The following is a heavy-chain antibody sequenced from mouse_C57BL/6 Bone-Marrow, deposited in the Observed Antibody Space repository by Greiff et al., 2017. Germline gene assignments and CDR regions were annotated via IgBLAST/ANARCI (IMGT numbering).Heavy chain of an antibody. CDR2: IWTGGGT. V-gene: IGHV2-9-1*01. D-gene: IGHD2-4*01. J-gene: IGHJ4*01. CDR3: ARTSYDYDGYYYAMDY. Sequence: HLVESGPGLVAPSQSLSITCTVSGFSLTSYAISWVRQPPGKGLEWLGVIWTGGGTNYNSALKSRLSISKDNSKSQVFLKMNSLQTDDTSRYYWARTSYDYDGYYYAMDYWGQGTSVTVSS. CDR1: GFSLTSYA.